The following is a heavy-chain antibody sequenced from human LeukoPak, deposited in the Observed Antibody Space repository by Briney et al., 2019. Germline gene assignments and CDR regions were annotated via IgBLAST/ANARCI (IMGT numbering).Heavy chain of an antibody. J-gene: IGHJ6*02. D-gene: IGHD3-10*01. Sequence: GGSLRLSCAASGFXFSNYAISWVRQAPGEGLEWVSAITGSGGNSYYADSVKGRFTISRDNSKNTVHLQMNSLRAEDTAIYYCAKDTLWFGAPGYYGMDVWGQGTTVTVSS. V-gene: IGHV3-23*01. CDR3: AKDTLWFGAPGYYGMDV. CDR1: GFXFSNYA. CDR2: ITGSGGNS.